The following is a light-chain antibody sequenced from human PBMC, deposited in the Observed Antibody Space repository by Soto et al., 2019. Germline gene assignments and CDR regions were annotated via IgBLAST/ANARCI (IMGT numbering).Light chain of an antibody. CDR3: SSYAGNNIHYV. CDR1: STDVGGYNY. CDR2: EVS. Sequence: QSVLTQPPSASGSAGQSVTISCTGTSTDVGGYNYVSWYQQHPGKAPKLMIYEVSKRPSGVPDRFSGSKSGNTASLTVSGIQAEDEDDYYCSSYAGNNIHYVFGTGTKLTVL. V-gene: IGLV2-8*01. J-gene: IGLJ1*01.